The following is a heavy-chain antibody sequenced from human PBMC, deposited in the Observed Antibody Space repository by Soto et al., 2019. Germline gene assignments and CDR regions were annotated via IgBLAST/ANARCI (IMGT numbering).Heavy chain of an antibody. CDR3: ARGNYDNDAFDI. CDR2: IWYDGSNK. Sequence: GGSLRLSCAASGFTFSSYSMNWVRQAPGKGLEWVSVIWYDGSNKYYADSVKGRFTISRDNSKNMLYLQMNSLRAEDTAVYYCARGNYDNDAFDIWGQGTMVTVSS. D-gene: IGHD3-22*01. J-gene: IGHJ3*02. V-gene: IGHV3-33*08. CDR1: GFTFSSYS.